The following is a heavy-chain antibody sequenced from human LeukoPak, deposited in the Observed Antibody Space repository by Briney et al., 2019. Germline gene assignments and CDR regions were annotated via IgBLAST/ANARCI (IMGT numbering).Heavy chain of an antibody. V-gene: IGHV3-23*01. J-gene: IGHJ4*02. CDR2: ISKSDGST. Sequence: GGSLRLSCAASGFTFSSYAMTWVRQAPGKGLAWVSSISKSDGSTYYADSVKGRFTISRDNSKNTVYLHMDSLRVEDTAIYYCARGALIPDFRGQGTLVTGSS. D-gene: IGHD2-21*01. CDR1: GFTFSSYA. CDR3: ARGALIPDF.